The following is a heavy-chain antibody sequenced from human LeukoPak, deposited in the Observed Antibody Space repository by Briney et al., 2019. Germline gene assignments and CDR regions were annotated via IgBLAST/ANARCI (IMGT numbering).Heavy chain of an antibody. J-gene: IGHJ4*02. CDR2: ISYDGINE. D-gene: IGHD1-26*01. CDR1: GFTFRNYG. CDR3: AKDSEWELLGNPNFDY. V-gene: IGHV3-30*18. Sequence: GGSLRLSCEVSGFTFRNYGMNWVRQAPGKGLEWVAVISYDGINEYYVDSVKGRFTISRDNSKNTLYLQMNSLRAEDTAVYYCAKDSEWELLGNPNFDYWGQGTLVTVSS.